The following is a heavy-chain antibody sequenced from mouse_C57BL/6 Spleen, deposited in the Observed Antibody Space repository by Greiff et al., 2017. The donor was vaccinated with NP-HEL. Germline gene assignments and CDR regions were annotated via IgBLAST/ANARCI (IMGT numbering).Heavy chain of an antibody. CDR3: AREDYDGAY. J-gene: IGHJ3*01. Sequence: QVQLKESGAELARPGASVKLSCKASGYTFTSYGISWVKQRTGQGLEWIGEIYPRSGNTYSNEKFKGKATLTADKSSSTAYMELRSLTAEDSAVYFCAREDYDGAYWGQGTLVTVSA. V-gene: IGHV1-81*01. D-gene: IGHD2-4*01. CDR1: GYTFTSYG. CDR2: IYPRSGNT.